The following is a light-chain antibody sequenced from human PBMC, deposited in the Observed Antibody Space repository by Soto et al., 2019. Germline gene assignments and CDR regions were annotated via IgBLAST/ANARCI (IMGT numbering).Light chain of an antibody. V-gene: IGLV1-40*01. CDR3: QSYDRSLSGSV. CDR2: GNT. CDR1: SSNIGAGYD. J-gene: IGLJ2*01. Sequence: QSVLTQPPSVSGAPGQTVTISCTGSSSNIGAGYDVHWYQQLPGTAPKFLIYGNTNRPSGVPDRFSGSKSGTSASLAITGLQADDDADYYCQSYDRSLSGSVFGGGTQLTVL.